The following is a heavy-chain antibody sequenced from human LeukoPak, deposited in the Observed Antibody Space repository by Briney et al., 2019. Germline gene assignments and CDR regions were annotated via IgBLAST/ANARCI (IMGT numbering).Heavy chain of an antibody. D-gene: IGHD6-19*01. CDR3: ARISSGWYPYYFDY. Sequence: SETLSLTCTVSGGSSSSYYWSWIRQPPGKGLEWIGYIYYSGSTNYNPSLKSRVTISVDTSKNQFSLKLSSVTAADTAVYYCARISSGWYPYYFDYWGQGTLVTVSS. V-gene: IGHV4-59*12. CDR1: GGSSSSYY. J-gene: IGHJ4*02. CDR2: IYYSGST.